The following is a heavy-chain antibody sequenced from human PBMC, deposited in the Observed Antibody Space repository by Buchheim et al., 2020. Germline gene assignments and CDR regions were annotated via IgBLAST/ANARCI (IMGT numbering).Heavy chain of an antibody. CDR3: ARGDIFVAGPFDY. J-gene: IGHJ4*02. Sequence: EVQLVESGGGLVQPGGSLRLSCAASGFTFSTYWMTWVRQAPGKGLDWVANIDQDGRKTYYVDSLKGRFTISRDNARNSLYLQMNSLSAEETAVYYCARGDIFVAGPFDYWGQGT. CDR2: IDQDGRKT. D-gene: IGHD6-19*01. CDR1: GFTFSTYW. V-gene: IGHV3-7*01.